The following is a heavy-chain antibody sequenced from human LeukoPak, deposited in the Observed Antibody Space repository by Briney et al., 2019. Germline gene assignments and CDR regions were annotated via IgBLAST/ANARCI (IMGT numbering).Heavy chain of an antibody. CDR2: VYHSGST. CDR1: GGSISSGGYS. V-gene: IGHV4-30-2*01. J-gene: IGHJ4*02. Sequence: SETLSLTCTVSGGSISSGGYSWSWIRQPPGKGLEWIGYVYHSGSTYYNPSLKSRVTISVDRSKNQFSLKLSSVTAADTAVYYCAREASDSSGYYYFDYWGQGTLVTASS. D-gene: IGHD3-22*01. CDR3: AREASDSSGYYYFDY.